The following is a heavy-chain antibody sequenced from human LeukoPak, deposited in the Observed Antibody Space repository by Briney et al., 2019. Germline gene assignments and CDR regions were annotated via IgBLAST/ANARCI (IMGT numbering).Heavy chain of an antibody. CDR2: ISAGGGHT. Sequence: GGSLRLSCAASGFTFGTYGLACVRQAPGKGLEWVSAISAGGGHTYYADSVKGRFSVSRDNSKNTLYLHMNSLRADDTALYYCAKEMGNSQPFDYWGQGTLVTVSS. J-gene: IGHJ4*02. CDR3: AKEMGNSQPFDY. V-gene: IGHV3-23*01. D-gene: IGHD2/OR15-2a*01. CDR1: GFTFGTYG.